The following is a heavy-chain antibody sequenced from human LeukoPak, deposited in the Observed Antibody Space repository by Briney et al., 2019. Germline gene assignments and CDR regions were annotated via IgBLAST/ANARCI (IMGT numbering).Heavy chain of an antibody. V-gene: IGHV3-7*01. J-gene: IGHJ3*02. CDR3: ARGGTYDI. CDR2: IKQDGSQK. CDR1: GFTSSRYW. Sequence: GGSLRLSCVASGFTSSRYWMTWFRQAPGKGLEWVANIKQDGSQKNYVDSVKGRFTISRDNAKKSLYLQMNSLRGEDTAVYFCARGGTYDIWGQGTRVTVSS.